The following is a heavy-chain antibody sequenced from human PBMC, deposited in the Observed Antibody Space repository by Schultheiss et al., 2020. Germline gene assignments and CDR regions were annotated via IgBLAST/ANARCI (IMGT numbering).Heavy chain of an antibody. Sequence: SETLSLTCGISGDSVSSHNATWNWIRQSPSRGLEWLGRTYYRSKWYNDYAVSVKSRLSLDVDTSKNQFSLQLNSVTAADTAVYYCARSPTVYYYYGMDVWGQGTTVTVSS. CDR2: TYYRSKWYN. V-gene: IGHV6-1*01. CDR1: GDSVSSHNAT. CDR3: ARSPTVYYYYGMDV. J-gene: IGHJ6*02. D-gene: IGHD1-26*01.